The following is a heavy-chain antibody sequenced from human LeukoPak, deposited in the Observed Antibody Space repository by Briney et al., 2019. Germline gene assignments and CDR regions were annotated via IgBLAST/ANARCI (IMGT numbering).Heavy chain of an antibody. Sequence: PGGSLRLSCAVSGFSFSNSWMSWVRQAPGKGLEWVANINQDGTLTYYVDSMRGRFTISRDNAKSSLYLQMNSVRAEDTALYFCARVVGAHEVFDYWGQGTPATVSS. D-gene: IGHD1-26*01. J-gene: IGHJ4*02. CDR3: ARVVGAHEVFDY. CDR2: INQDGTLT. V-gene: IGHV3-7*01. CDR1: GFSFSNSW.